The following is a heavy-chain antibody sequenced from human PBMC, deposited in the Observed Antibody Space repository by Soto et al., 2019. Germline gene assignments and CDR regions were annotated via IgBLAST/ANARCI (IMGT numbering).Heavy chain of an antibody. CDR3: AHILGVHYCSGGSCYDWYFDL. J-gene: IGHJ2*01. CDR2: IYWDDDK. CDR1: GFSLSTSGVG. D-gene: IGHD2-15*01. V-gene: IGHV2-5*02. Sequence: QITLKESGPTLVKPTQTLTLTCTFSGFSLSTSGVGVGWIRQPPGKALEWLALIYWDDDKRYSPSLKSRLTITKDTSKTQVVLTMSNMDSVDTATYYCAHILGVHYCSGGSCYDWYFDLWGRGTLVTVSS.